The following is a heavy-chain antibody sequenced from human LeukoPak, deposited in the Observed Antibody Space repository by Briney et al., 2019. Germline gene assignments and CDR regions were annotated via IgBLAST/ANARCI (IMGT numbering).Heavy chain of an antibody. D-gene: IGHD3-10*01. CDR2: INPNSGGT. CDR3: ARDTRTLYGSGLDY. Sequence: GASVKASCKPSGSTFTAYYMHWVRQAPGQGLEGWGWINPNSGGTNYAQKFQGRVTMTRDTSISTAYMELSRLRSDDTAVYYCARDTRTLYGSGLDYWGQGTLVTVSS. J-gene: IGHJ4*02. CDR1: GSTFTAYY. V-gene: IGHV1-2*02.